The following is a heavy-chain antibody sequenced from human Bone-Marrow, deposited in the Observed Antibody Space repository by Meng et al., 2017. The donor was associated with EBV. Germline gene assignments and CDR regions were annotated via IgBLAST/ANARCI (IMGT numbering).Heavy chain of an antibody. CDR1: GYTFTSYG. CDR3: ARDYYYDSSGRDFDY. D-gene: IGHD3-22*01. CDR2: ISAYNGNT. J-gene: IGHJ4*02. Sequence: QVQLLQSGAGVKQPGAPGKVSCNAYGYTFTSYGNSWVRQARGQGLEWMGWISAYNGNTNYAQKLQGRVTMTTDTSTSTAYMELRSLRSDDTAVYYCARDYYYDSSGRDFDYWGQGTLVTVSS. V-gene: IGHV1-18*01.